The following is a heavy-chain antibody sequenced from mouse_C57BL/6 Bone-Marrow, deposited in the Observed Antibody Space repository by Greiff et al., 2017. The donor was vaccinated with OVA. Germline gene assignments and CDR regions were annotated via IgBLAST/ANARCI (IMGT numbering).Heavy chain of an antibody. CDR3: ARDPPFY. Sequence: EVQLQQSGPGLVKPSQSLSLTCSVTGYSITSGYYWNWIRQFPGNKLEWMGYISYDGSNNYNPSLKNRISITRDTSKNQFFLKLNSVTTEDTATYYCARDPPFYWGQGTTLTVSS. J-gene: IGHJ2*01. V-gene: IGHV3-6*01. CDR2: ISYDGSN. CDR1: GYSITSGYY.